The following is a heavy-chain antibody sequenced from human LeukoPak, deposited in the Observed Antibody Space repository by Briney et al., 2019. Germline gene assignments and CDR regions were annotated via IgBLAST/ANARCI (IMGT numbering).Heavy chain of an antibody. CDR2: ILYSGNT. V-gene: IGHV4-39*01. CDR1: GGSVNKGPHY. Sequence: SETLSLTCTVSGGSVNKGPHYWGWIRQPPGKGLEWIGSILYSGNTYYNASLKSRVTISVDTSKNQFSLQLNSVTPEDTAVYYCVRLVGGDIDYWGQGTLVTVSS. D-gene: IGHD5-12*01. J-gene: IGHJ4*02. CDR3: VRLVGGDIDY.